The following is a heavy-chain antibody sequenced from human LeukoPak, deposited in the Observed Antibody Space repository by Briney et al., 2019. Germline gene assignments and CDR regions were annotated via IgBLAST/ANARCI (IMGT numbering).Heavy chain of an antibody. V-gene: IGHV3-66*01. D-gene: IGHD5-12*01. J-gene: IGHJ4*02. CDR2: IYSGGST. Sequence: TGGSLRLSCAASGFTFSSYAMSWVRQAPGKGLEWVSVIYSGGSTYYADSVKGRFTISRDNSKNTLYLQMNSLRAEDTAVYYCARGTLRWYYFDYWGQGTLVTVSS. CDR3: ARGTLRWYYFDY. CDR1: GFTFSSYA.